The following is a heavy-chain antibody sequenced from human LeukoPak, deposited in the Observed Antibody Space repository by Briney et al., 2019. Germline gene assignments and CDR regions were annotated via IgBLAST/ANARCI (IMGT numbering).Heavy chain of an antibody. Sequence: GGSLRLSCAASGFTFSSYSMNWARQAPGKGLEWVSGISGNGGGTYYADSVKGRFTISRDNSKNTLYLQMNSLRAEDTAVYYCAKSFGYSRSWFDYWGQGTLVTVSS. CDR3: AKSFGYSRSWFDY. CDR2: ISGNGGGT. V-gene: IGHV3-23*01. D-gene: IGHD6-13*01. J-gene: IGHJ4*02. CDR1: GFTFSSYS.